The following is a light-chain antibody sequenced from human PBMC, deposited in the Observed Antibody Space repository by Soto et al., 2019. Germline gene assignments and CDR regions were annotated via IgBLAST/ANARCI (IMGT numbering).Light chain of an antibody. CDR3: SSFSPSSTLVV. CDR2: DVT. CDR1: SSDVGGYDY. J-gene: IGLJ2*01. Sequence: QSALTQPASVSGSPGQSITISCTGTSSDVGGYDYVSWYQHHPGKAPKVLIYDVTTRPSGVSDRFSGSKSGNTASLTISGLQAEDEADYHCSSFSPSSTLVVFGGGTKLTVL. V-gene: IGLV2-14*03.